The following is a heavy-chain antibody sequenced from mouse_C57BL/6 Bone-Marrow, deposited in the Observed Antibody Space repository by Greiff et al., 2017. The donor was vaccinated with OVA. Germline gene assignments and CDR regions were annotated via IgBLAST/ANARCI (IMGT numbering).Heavy chain of an antibody. CDR2: ISYDGSN. J-gene: IGHJ4*01. CDR1: GYSITSGYY. Sequence: EVKLMESGPGLVKPSQSLSLTCSVTGYSITSGYYWNWIRQFPGNKLEWMGYISYDGSNNYNPSLKSRISITRDTTKILFFLKLNSVTTEDTDTYYCARNANYSNDDYYAMDYWGQGTSVTVSS. V-gene: IGHV3-6*01. D-gene: IGHD2-12*01. CDR3: ARNANYSNDDYYAMDY.